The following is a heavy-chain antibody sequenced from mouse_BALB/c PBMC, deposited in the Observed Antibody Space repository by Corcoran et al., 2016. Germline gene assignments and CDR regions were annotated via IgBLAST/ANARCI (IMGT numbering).Heavy chain of an antibody. D-gene: IGHD1-1*01. V-gene: IGHV1-18*01. Sequence: EVQLQQSGPELVKPGASMKISCKASGYSFTGYTMNWVKQRHGKNLEWIGLINPYNGGTSYNQKFKGKATLTVDKSSSTAHMELLSLTSEDSAVNYCARGYGSSYWYCDGGGAGTTVTVS. CDR1: GYSFTGYT. CDR3: ARGYGSSYWYCDG. J-gene: IGHJ1*01. CDR2: INPYNGGT.